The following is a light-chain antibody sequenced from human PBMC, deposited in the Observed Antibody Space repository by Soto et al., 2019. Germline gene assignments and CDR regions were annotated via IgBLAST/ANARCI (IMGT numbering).Light chain of an antibody. CDR3: HQYDKRPFT. CDR1: RDIDNY. Sequence: IPMTQSPSSLSASVGDRVTITCQASRDIDNYLNWYQQKPGKAPNLLIYDASNLETGVALRFSGSRSGTHFTLTISSLQPEDIGTYYCHQYDKRPFTFGQGTKLEIK. CDR2: DAS. J-gene: IGKJ2*01. V-gene: IGKV1-33*01.